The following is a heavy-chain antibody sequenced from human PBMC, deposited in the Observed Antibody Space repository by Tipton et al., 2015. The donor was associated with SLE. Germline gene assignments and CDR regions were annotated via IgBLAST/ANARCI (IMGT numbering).Heavy chain of an antibody. Sequence: SLRLSCAASEFTFSSYWMSWVRQAPGKGLEWVANIKQDGSEKYYVDSVKGRFTISRDNAKNSLYLQMNSLRAEDTAVYYCARGPEWELPNTYFDYWGRGTLVTVSS. CDR2: IKQDGSEK. V-gene: IGHV3-7*01. D-gene: IGHD1-26*01. CDR3: ARGPEWELPNTYFDY. J-gene: IGHJ4*02. CDR1: EFTFSSYW.